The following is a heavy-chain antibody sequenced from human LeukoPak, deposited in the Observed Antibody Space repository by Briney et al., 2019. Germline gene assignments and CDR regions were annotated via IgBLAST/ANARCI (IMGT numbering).Heavy chain of an antibody. V-gene: IGHV1-69*04. J-gene: IGHJ4*02. CDR1: GGTFSSYA. Sequence: SVKVSCKASGGTFSSYAISWVRQAPGQGLEWMGRIIPILGIANYAQKFQGRVTITADKSTSTAYMELSSLRSEDTAVYYCARVDHSSSFFDYWGQGTLVTVSS. CDR2: IIPILGIA. CDR3: ARVDHSSSFFDY. D-gene: IGHD6-13*01.